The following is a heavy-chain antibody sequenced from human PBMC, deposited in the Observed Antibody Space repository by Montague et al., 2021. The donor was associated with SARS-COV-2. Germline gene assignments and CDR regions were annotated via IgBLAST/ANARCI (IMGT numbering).Heavy chain of an antibody. Sequence: SETLSLTCAVYGGSFSGYYWSWIRQPPGKGLEWIGEINHSGSANYNPSFKSRVTISVDTSKNQFSLKLSSVTAADTAVYYCARVRYYGSGTSLGMDVRGQGTTVTVSS. CDR1: GGSFSGYY. CDR3: ARVRYYGSGTSLGMDV. V-gene: IGHV4-34*01. J-gene: IGHJ6*02. D-gene: IGHD3-10*01. CDR2: INHSGSA.